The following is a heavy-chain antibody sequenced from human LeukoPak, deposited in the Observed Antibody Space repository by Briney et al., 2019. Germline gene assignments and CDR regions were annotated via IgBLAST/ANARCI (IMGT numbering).Heavy chain of an antibody. CDR1: GFTFGDYN. CDR2: ISSRGGTI. D-gene: IGHD3-3*01. J-gene: IGHJ4*02. V-gene: IGHV3-11*04. CDR3: ARDGIRSFGLITKHDY. Sequence: GGSLRLSCAASGFTFGDYNMHWIRQAPGKGLEWISYISSRGGTIFYADSVKGRFTISRDNAENSLFLQLNSLRPEDTAVYYCARDGIRSFGLITKHDYWGQGTLVTVSS.